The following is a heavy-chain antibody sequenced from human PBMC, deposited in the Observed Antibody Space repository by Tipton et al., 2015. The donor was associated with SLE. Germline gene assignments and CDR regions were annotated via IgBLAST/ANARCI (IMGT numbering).Heavy chain of an antibody. Sequence: TLSLTCTVSGGSISSGGYYWSWIRQHPGKGLEWIGYISYSGSTYYNPSLKSRVTISVDTSKNQFSLKLSSVTAADAAVYYCASHSTHYCSSTSCYFDYWGQGTLVTVSS. CDR2: ISYSGST. V-gene: IGHV4-31*03. J-gene: IGHJ4*02. CDR3: ASHSTHYCSSTSCYFDY. D-gene: IGHD2-2*01. CDR1: GGSISSGGYY.